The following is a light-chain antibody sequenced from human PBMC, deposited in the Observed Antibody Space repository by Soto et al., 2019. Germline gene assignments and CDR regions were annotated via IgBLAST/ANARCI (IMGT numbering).Light chain of an antibody. CDR1: QTVSGN. CDR3: QQYNNCPPA. Sequence: EIVMTQSPATLSVSPGERATLSCRASQTVSGNLAWYQQKPGQAPRLLIYGASTRATGIPARFSGSGSGTEFTLTISSLQSEDFAVYYCQQYNNCPPAFGQGTKVEMK. CDR2: GAS. V-gene: IGKV3-15*01. J-gene: IGKJ1*01.